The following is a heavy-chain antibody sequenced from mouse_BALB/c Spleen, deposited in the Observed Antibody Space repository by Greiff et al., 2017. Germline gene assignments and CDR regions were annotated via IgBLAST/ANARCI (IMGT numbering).Heavy chain of an antibody. CDR1: GFTFSSYG. V-gene: IGHV5-6-3*01. J-gene: IGHJ4*01. CDR3: AREGGIHYYAMDY. CDR2: INSNGGST. Sequence: EVQRVESGGGLVQPGGSLKLSCAASGFTFSSYGMSWVRQTPDKRLELVATINSNGGSTYYPDSVKGRFTISRDNAKNTLYLQMSSLKSEDTAMYYCAREGGIHYYAMDYWGQGTSVTVSS.